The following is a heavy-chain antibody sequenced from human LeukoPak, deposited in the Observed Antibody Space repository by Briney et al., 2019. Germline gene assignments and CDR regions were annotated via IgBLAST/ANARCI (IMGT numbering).Heavy chain of an antibody. CDR2: IYYSGST. CDR3: ARKAYSYGYALDS. CDR1: GGSISSSSYY. J-gene: IGHJ4*02. D-gene: IGHD5-18*01. V-gene: IGHV4-39*01. Sequence: SETLSLTCTVSGGSISSSSYYWGWIRQPPGKGLEWIGSIYYSGSTYYNPSLKSRVTISVDTSKNQFSLKLSSVTAADTAVYYCARKAYSYGYALDSWGQGTLVTVCS.